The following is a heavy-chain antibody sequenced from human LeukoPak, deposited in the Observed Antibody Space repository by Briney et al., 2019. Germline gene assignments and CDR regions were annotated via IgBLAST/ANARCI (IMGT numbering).Heavy chain of an antibody. CDR3: VRERNNFWSGHHSIFDS. CDR2: VNNDGSST. CDR1: GFIYSDHW. J-gene: IGHJ4*02. D-gene: IGHD3-3*01. V-gene: IGHV3-74*01. Sequence: GGSLRLSCAASGFIYSDHWRHWVRQAPGKGLVWLSRVNNDGSSTIYADSVKGRFTFSRDNAENTLFLEMSSLRVEDTAVYYCVRERNNFWSGHHSIFDSWGQGTLVTASS.